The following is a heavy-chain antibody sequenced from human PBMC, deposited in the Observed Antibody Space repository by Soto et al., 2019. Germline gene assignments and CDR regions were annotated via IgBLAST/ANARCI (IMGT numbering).Heavy chain of an antibody. J-gene: IGHJ6*03. CDR3: ARDEVVPAARPLYYYYMDV. Sequence: GSLRLSCAASGFTFSSYEMNWVRQAPGKGLEWVSYISSSGSTIYYADSVKGRFTISRDNAKNSLYLQMNSLRAEDTAVYYCARDEVVPAARPLYYYYMDVWGKGTTVTVSS. CDR2: ISSSGSTI. D-gene: IGHD2-2*01. CDR1: GFTFSSYE. V-gene: IGHV3-48*03.